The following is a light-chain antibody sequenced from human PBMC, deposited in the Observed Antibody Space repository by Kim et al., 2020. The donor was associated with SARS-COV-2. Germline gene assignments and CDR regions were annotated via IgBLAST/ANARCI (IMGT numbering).Light chain of an antibody. CDR3: QIYNSVPFT. V-gene: IGKV1-27*01. Sequence: ESVGDRLTITCRASQGISNYLAWYQQKPGKVPKLLIYAASTLQSGVPSRFSGSGSGTDFTLTISSLQPEDVATYYCQIYNSVPFTFGPGTKVDIK. CDR1: QGISNY. CDR2: AAS. J-gene: IGKJ3*01.